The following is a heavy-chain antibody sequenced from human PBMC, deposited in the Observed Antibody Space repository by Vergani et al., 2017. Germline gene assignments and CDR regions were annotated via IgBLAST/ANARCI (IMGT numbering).Heavy chain of an antibody. CDR1: GFTFSNYA. D-gene: IGHD3-22*01. V-gene: IGHV3-23*01. J-gene: IGHJ4*02. Sequence: EVHLLESGGGLVQSGGSLRLSCAASGFTFSNYAVSWVRQAPGRGLAWVSSISGPGLSTYYADSVKGRFSISRDNSKNTVFLQMHSLRAEDTAIYYCARKKYYDSKDYYQVEPFDYWGQGTLVTVSS. CDR2: ISGPGLST. CDR3: ARKKYYDSKDYYQVEPFDY.